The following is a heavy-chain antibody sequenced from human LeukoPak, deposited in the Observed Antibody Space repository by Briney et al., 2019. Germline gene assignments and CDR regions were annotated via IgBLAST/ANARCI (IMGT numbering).Heavy chain of an antibody. Sequence: PSQTLSLTCTVSGGSISSGSYYWSWIRQPAGKGLEWIGRIYTSGSTNYNPSLKSRVTISVDKSKNQFSLKLSSVTAADTAVYYCARVLRGGLEYFDYWGQGTLVTVSS. CDR3: ARVLRGGLEYFDY. J-gene: IGHJ4*02. CDR1: GGSISSGSYY. CDR2: IYTSGST. V-gene: IGHV4-61*02.